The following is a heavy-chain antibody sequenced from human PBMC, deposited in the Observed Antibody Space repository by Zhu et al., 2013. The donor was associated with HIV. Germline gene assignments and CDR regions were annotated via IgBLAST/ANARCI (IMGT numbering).Heavy chain of an antibody. CDR2: IYSGGAT. Sequence: VQLVESGGGLIQPGGSLRLSCAASGFIVSNKYMNWVRQAPGKGLEWVSVIYSGGATYYADSVKGRFTISRDNSKNTLYLQMNSLRAEDTAVYYCAREGPEREAVLRYFDWIPDGAWFDPWGQGTLVTVSS. D-gene: IGHD3-9*01. V-gene: IGHV3-53*01. CDR1: GFIVSNKY. CDR3: AREGPEREAVLRYFDWIPDGAWFDP. J-gene: IGHJ5*02.